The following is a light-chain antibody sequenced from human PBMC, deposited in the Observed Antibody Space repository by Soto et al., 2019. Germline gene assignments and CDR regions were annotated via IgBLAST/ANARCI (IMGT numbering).Light chain of an antibody. CDR3: QVWDSTSDHVV. CDR1: NIGSKN. V-gene: IGLV3-21*02. Sequence: SYKLTQPPSVSEAPGQTARITCEGNNIGSKNVHWYQQKPGQAPALVVYDDRGRPSRVPERLSGSNSGNTATLTISRVEAGDEADYYCQVWDSTSDHVVFGGGTKLTVL. CDR2: DDR. J-gene: IGLJ2*01.